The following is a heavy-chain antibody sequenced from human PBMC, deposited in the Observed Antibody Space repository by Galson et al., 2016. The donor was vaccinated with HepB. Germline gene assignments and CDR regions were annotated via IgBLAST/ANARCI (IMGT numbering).Heavy chain of an antibody. Sequence: SLRLSCAASGFSFSNSGMSWVRQAPGRGLEWVSGITRSSDATHYADFVKGRFTISRVNSKNTLYLYMNNLTAGDTAIYYCGKHGGFDYWGQGALVTVSS. J-gene: IGHJ4*02. V-gene: IGHV3-23*01. CDR1: GFSFSNSG. D-gene: IGHD3-16*01. CDR2: ITRSSDAT. CDR3: GKHGGFDY.